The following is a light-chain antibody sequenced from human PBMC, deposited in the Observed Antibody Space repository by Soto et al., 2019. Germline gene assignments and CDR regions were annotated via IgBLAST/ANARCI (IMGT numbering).Light chain of an antibody. CDR2: DVS. V-gene: IGKV3-11*01. CDR1: QSVSSY. Sequence: EIVLTQSPATLSLSPGERATLSCRASQSVSSYLAWYQQKPGQAPRLLIYDVSNRATGIPARFSGSGSGTDFTLTISSLEPEDFAVYYCKHRKNWPPGAAFGGGTKVEIK. CDR3: KHRKNWPPGAA. J-gene: IGKJ4*01.